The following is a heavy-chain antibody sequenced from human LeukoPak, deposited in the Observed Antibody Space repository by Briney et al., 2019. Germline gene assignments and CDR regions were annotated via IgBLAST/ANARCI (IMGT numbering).Heavy chain of an antibody. V-gene: IGHV4-34*01. CDR3: ARGNGYYGSGSYYAYFDY. CDR2: INHSGNT. Sequence: SQTLSLTCAVYGGSSSGYYWSWIRQPPGKGLEWIGEINHSGNTNYNPSLKSRVTISVKTSKNQFSLKLSSATAADTAVYYWARGNGYYGSGSYYAYFDYWGQGTLVTVSS. D-gene: IGHD3-10*01. J-gene: IGHJ4*02. CDR1: GGSSSGYY.